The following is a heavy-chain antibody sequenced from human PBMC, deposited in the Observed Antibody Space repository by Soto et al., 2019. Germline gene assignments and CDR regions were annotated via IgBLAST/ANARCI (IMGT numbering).Heavy chain of an antibody. CDR3: ARESLWFGELLSYFDY. J-gene: IGHJ4*02. V-gene: IGHV1-3*01. Sequence: GASGKVSCKASGYTFTSYAMHWVRQAPGQRLEWMGWINAGNGNRRYSQKFQGRVTITSDASASTAYMELSSLRSEDTAVYYCARESLWFGELLSYFDYWGQGTLVTVSS. CDR2: INAGNGNR. D-gene: IGHD3-10*01. CDR1: GYTFTSYA.